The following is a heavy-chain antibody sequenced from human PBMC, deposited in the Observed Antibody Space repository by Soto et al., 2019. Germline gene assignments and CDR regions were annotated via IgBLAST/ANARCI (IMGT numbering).Heavy chain of an antibody. CDR3: AREIQLVPFFDY. D-gene: IGHD6-13*01. CDR2: INPNSGGT. CDR1: GYTFTGYY. J-gene: IGHJ4*02. V-gene: IGHV1-2*02. Sequence: ASVKVTCKASGYTFTGYYMHWVRQAPGKGLEWMGWINPNSGGTNYAQKFQGRVTMTRDTSISTAYMELSRLRSDDTAVYYCAREIQLVPFFDYWGQGTLVTVSS.